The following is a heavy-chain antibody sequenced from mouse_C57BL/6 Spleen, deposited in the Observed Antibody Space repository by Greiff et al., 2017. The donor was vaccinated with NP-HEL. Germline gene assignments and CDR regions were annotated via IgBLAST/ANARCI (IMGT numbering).Heavy chain of an antibody. Sequence: VQLQQSGPELVKPGASVKISCKASGYSFTSYYIHWVKQRPGQGLEWIGWIYPGSGNTKYNEKFKGKATLTADTSSSTAYMQLSSLTSEDSAVYYCARPHYYGSSYGWFAYWGQGTLVTVSA. J-gene: IGHJ3*01. CDR2: IYPGSGNT. CDR1: GYSFTSYY. D-gene: IGHD1-1*01. V-gene: IGHV1-66*01. CDR3: ARPHYYGSSYGWFAY.